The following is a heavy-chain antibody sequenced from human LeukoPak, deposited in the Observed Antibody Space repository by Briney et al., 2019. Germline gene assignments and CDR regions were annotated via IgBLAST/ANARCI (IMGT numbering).Heavy chain of an antibody. J-gene: IGHJ4*02. D-gene: IGHD3-22*01. Sequence: GGSLRLSCAASGFTFSDYYMSWIRQAPGKGLERVSYISSSGSTIYYADSVKGRFTISRDNAKNTLYLQMNSLRAEDTAVYYCARYYYDSSGYYPTEGFDYWGQGTLVTVSS. V-gene: IGHV3-11*04. CDR1: GFTFSDYY. CDR3: ARYYYDSSGYYPTEGFDY. CDR2: ISSSGSTI.